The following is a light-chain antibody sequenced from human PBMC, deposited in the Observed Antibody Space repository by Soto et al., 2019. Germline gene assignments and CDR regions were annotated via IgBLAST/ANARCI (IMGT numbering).Light chain of an antibody. V-gene: IGKV1-5*01. Sequence: DIQMTQSPSTLSASVGDRVTITCRASQSISRWLAWSQQKPGKAPKLLIYDASNLQSGVSSRFSGSGSGTEFTLTITSLQPDDFATYYCQQYSSFPTXGGGTKVDIK. CDR3: QQYSSFPT. J-gene: IGKJ4*01. CDR2: DAS. CDR1: QSISRW.